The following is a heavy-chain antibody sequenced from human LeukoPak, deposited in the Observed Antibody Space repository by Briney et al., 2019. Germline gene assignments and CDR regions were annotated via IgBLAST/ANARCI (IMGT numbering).Heavy chain of an antibody. CDR1: GFTFNNYA. CDR2: ISGSGGST. D-gene: IGHD4-17*01. V-gene: IGHV3-23*01. Sequence: GGSLRLSCAASGFTFNNYAMSWVRQAPGKGLEWVSSISGSGGSTYYADSVKGRFTISRDNSKNTLYLQMNSLRAEDTAVYYCARTSPTVTTSSDLWGRGTLVTVSS. CDR3: ARTSPTVTTSSDL. J-gene: IGHJ2*01.